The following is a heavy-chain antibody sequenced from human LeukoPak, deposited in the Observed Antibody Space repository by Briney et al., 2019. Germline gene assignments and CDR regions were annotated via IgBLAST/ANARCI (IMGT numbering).Heavy chain of an antibody. D-gene: IGHD4-23*01. V-gene: IGHV4-31*03. J-gene: IGHJ4*02. CDR3: ARQLRALRPFDY. Sequence: PSQTLSLTCTVSGGSISSGGYYWSWIRQHPGKGLEWIGYIYYSGSTSYNPSLKSRVTISVDTSKNQFSLKLSSVTAADTAMYYCARQLRALRPFDYWGQGTLVTVSS. CDR2: IYYSGST. CDR1: GGSISSGGYY.